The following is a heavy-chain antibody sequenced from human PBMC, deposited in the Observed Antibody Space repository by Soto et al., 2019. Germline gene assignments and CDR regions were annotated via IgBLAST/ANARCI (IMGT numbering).Heavy chain of an antibody. CDR2: IYYSGST. V-gene: IGHV4-59*01. Sequence: PSETLSLTCTVSGGSISIYYWRWIRDPPGKGLEWIGYIYYSGSTNYNPSLKSRVTISVDTSKNQFSLKLSSVTAADTAVYYCARDRSSVGDWWFDPWGQGTLVTVSS. CDR1: GGSISIYY. J-gene: IGHJ5*02. CDR3: ARDRSSVGDWWFDP. D-gene: IGHD3-10*01.